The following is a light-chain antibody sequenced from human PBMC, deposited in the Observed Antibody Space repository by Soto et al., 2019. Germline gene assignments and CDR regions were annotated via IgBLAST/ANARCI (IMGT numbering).Light chain of an antibody. V-gene: IGKV1-39*01. CDR2: AAS. CDR1: QPIANY. J-gene: IGKJ1*01. Sequence: DIQMTQSPSSLSASVGDRVTIACRASQPIANYVSWYQQKPGKPPKSLIYAASTLQSGVSPRFSGSGSGTEFTLTITSLRPEDSAVYYCQQSANIPRTFGQGTKVEI. CDR3: QQSANIPRT.